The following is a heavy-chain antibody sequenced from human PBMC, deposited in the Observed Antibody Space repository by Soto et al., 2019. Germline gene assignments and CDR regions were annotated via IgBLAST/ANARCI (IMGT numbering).Heavy chain of an antibody. CDR3: VLDYYLDY. Sequence: HLGGSLRLSCAASGFTFSSFAMSWVRQAPGKGLEWVSAISAGGGGTYYADSVKGRFTISRDNSKSTLYLQMNSLRAEDTAVYYCVLDYYLDYWGQGTLVTSPQ. CDR1: GFTFSSFA. D-gene: IGHD3-3*01. V-gene: IGHV3-23*01. CDR2: ISAGGGGT. J-gene: IGHJ4*02.